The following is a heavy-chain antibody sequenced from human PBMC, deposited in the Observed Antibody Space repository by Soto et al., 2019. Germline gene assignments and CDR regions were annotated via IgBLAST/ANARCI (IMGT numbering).Heavy chain of an antibody. D-gene: IGHD3-22*01. CDR2: IYHSGST. V-gene: IGHV4-30-2*01. J-gene: IGHJ4*02. CDR1: GGSISSGGYS. CDR3: ASGRARYYYDSSGYFDY. Sequence: SETLSLTCAVSGGSISSGGYSWSWIRQPPGKGLEWIGYIYHSGSTYYNPSLKSRVTISVDRSKNQFSLKLRSVTAADTAVYYCASGRARYYYDSSGYFDYWGQGTLVTVSS.